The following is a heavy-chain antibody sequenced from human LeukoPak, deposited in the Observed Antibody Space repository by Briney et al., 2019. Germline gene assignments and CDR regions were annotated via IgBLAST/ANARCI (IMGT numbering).Heavy chain of an antibody. J-gene: IGHJ4*02. Sequence: PGGSLRLSCAASGFTFSSYAMSWVRQAPGKGMEWVSAISGSGGSTYYADSVKGRFTISRDNSKNTLYLQMNSLGAEDTAVYYCAKAYRPRGPLLWYGELSFDYWGQGTLVTVSS. D-gene: IGHD3-10*01. CDR3: AKAYRPRGPLLWYGELSFDY. CDR2: ISGSGGST. V-gene: IGHV3-23*01. CDR1: GFTFSSYA.